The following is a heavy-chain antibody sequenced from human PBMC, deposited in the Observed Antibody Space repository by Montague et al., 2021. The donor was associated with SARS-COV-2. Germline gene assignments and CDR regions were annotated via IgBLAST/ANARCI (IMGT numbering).Heavy chain of an antibody. D-gene: IGHD3-3*01. CDR1: GGWNSAHV. CDR3: ARDTVGDFWIGNYFDY. V-gene: IGHV4-4*07. Sequence: SETLSLTCTGLGGWNSAHVWKWTRQTASKGLEWFGRIYASGSTHYNPSLRSRLTMSVDTSKNQFSLRLTSVTAADTAVYYCARDTVGDFWIGNYFDYWGQGTLVTVSS. CDR2: IYASGST. J-gene: IGHJ4*02.